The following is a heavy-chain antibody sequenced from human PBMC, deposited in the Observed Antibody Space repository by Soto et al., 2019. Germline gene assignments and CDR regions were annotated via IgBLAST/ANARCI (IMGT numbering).Heavy chain of an antibody. CDR3: AREIAAAGYFDY. J-gene: IGHJ4*02. V-gene: IGHV3-33*01. D-gene: IGHD6-13*01. Sequence: GGSLRLSCAASGFTFSSYGMHWVRQPPGKGLEWVAVIWYDGSTKYYADSVKGRFTISRDNSKNTLYLQMNSLRAEDTAVYHCAREIAAAGYFDYWGQGTLVTVSS. CDR1: GFTFSSYG. CDR2: IWYDGSTK.